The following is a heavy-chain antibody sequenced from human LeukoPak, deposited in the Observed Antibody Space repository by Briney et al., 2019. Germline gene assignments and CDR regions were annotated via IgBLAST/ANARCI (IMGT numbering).Heavy chain of an antibody. CDR1: GFTFSSYA. CDR2: ISYDGSNK. J-gene: IGHJ4*02. CDR3: ARDTVGRAFWDILTGYDHFDY. Sequence: GGSLRLSCAASGFTFSSYAMHWVRQAPGKGLEWVAVISYDGSNKYYADSVKGRFTISSDNSKNTLYLQMNSLRAEDTAVYYCARDTVGRAFWDILTGYDHFDYWGQGTLVTVSS. V-gene: IGHV3-30-3*01. D-gene: IGHD3-9*01.